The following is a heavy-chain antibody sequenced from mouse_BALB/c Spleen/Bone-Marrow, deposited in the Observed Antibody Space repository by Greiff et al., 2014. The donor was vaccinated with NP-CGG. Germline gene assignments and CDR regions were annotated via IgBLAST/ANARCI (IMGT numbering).Heavy chain of an antibody. J-gene: IGHJ2*01. D-gene: IGHD1-2*01. CDR2: FYPGSGSI. Sequence: QVHVKQSGAELVKPGASVKLSCKASGYTFTEYFIHRIKQRSGQGLEWIGWFYPGSGSIKYSEKFKDKATLTADKSSSTVYMELSRLTSEDSAVYFCARHKVITPFDYWGQGTTLTVSS. CDR1: GYTFTEYF. CDR3: ARHKVITPFDY. V-gene: IGHV1-62-2*01.